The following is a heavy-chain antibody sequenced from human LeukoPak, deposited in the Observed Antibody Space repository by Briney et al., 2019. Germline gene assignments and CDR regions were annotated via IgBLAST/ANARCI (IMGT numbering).Heavy chain of an antibody. V-gene: IGHV4-34*01. Sequence: PSETLSLTCALYGGSFSGYYWSWIRQPPGKGLEWIGEINHSGSTNYNPSLKSRVTISVDTSKNQFSLKLSSVTAADTAVYYCARESQAVTIWGQGTMVTVSS. CDR1: GGSFSGYY. J-gene: IGHJ3*02. CDR2: INHSGST. D-gene: IGHD4-17*01. CDR3: ARESQAVTI.